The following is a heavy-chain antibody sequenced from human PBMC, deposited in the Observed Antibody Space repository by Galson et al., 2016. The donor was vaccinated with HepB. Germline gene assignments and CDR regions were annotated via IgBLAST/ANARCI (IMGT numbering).Heavy chain of an antibody. V-gene: IGHV4-39*01. CDR1: GGSISISSYY. D-gene: IGHD3-3*02. CDR3: ARHLPHLPLYSYYGMDV. J-gene: IGHJ6*02. Sequence: SETLSLTCTVSGGSISISSYYWAWIRQPPGKGLEWIGSIYYPENTYYNPSLKSRLTMSVNTSTNQFSLKLNSVTAADTAVYCCARHLPHLPLYSYYGMDVWGQGTTVTVSS. CDR2: IYYPENT.